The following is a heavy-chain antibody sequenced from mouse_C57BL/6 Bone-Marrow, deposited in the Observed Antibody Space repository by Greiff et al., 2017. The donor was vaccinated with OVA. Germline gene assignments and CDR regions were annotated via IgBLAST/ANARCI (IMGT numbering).Heavy chain of an antibody. V-gene: IGHV1-58*01. Sequence: DVHLVESGAELVRPGSSVKMSCKTSGYTFTSYGINWVKQRPGQGLEWIGYIYLGNGYTESNETFKGKATLTSDKSSSTSNKQLIRLTSEDSAIYFCARSPITTVVAFYGYFDVWGTGTTVTVSS. CDR1: GYTFTSYG. J-gene: IGHJ1*03. D-gene: IGHD1-1*01. CDR2: IYLGNGYT. CDR3: ARSPITTVVAFYGYFDV.